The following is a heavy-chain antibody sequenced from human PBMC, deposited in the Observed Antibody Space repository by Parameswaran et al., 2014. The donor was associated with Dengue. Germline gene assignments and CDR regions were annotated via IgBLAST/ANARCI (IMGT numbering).Heavy chain of an antibody. V-gene: IGHV3-53*01. CDR3: ARVAVAGPYNWFDP. J-gene: IGHJ5*02. Sequence: WIRQPPGKGLEWVSVIYNDGRTYYADSVKGRFTISRDKSKNTVYLQMNSLRAEDTAVYYCARVAVAGPYNWFDPWGQGTLVTVSS. D-gene: IGHD6-19*01. CDR2: IYNDGRT.